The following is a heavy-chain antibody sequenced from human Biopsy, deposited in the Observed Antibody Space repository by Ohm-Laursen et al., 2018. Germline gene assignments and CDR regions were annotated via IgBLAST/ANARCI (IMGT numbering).Heavy chain of an antibody. D-gene: IGHD3-10*01. CDR1: GYTFTSYE. CDR3: ARADPPLFYYGSGSSNWFDP. J-gene: IGHJ5*02. V-gene: IGHV1-8*01. CDR2: MNPDSGNT. Sequence: ASVKVSCKPSGYTFTSYEINWVRQATGQGLEWMGWMNPDSGNTGYAQNFQGRVTMTRNTPISTAYMELSSLRSEDTAVYFCARADPPLFYYGSGSSNWFDPWGQGTLVTVSS.